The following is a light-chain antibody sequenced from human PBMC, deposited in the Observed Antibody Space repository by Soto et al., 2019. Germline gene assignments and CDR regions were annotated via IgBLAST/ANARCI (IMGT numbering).Light chain of an antibody. CDR2: GAS. CDR1: QSVSSR. CDR3: QHYGYSPHT. Sequence: EVMLKMSAGTLSLSKRQRATLSCMASQSVSSRLAWYQHKPGQAPRLLISGASSRATGIPDRFSGSGSGTDFTLTISSLEPEDFALYYCQHYGYSPHTVGQGTRLEIK. J-gene: IGKJ5*01. V-gene: IGKV3-20*01.